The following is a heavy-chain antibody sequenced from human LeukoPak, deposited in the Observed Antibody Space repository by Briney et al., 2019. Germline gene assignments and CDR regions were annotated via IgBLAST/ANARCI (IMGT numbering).Heavy chain of an antibody. D-gene: IGHD3-10*01. CDR3: AKVYESGSGTFDY. J-gene: IGHJ4*02. CDR2: IKQDGSEK. Sequence: GGSLRLSCAASGFTFSSYWMSWVRQAPGKGLEWVANIKQDGSEKYYVDSVKGRFTISRDNAKNSLYLQMNSLRAEDTAIYYCAKVYESGSGTFDYWGQGTLVTVSS. CDR1: GFTFSSYW. V-gene: IGHV3-7*03.